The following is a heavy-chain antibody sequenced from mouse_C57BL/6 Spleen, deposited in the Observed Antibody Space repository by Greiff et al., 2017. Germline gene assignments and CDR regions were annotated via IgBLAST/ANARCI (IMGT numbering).Heavy chain of an antibody. Sequence: QVQLLQPGADLVKPGASVKLSCKASGYTFTSYWMHWVQQTPGQGLEWIGMIHPNSGSTNYNEKFKSKGTLTVDKSSSTAYMQLSSLTSEDSAVYYCARADYSGSTWFAYWGQGTLVTVSA. D-gene: IGHD1-1*01. CDR1: GYTFTSYW. J-gene: IGHJ3*01. V-gene: IGHV1-64*01. CDR2: IHPNSGST. CDR3: ARADYSGSTWFAY.